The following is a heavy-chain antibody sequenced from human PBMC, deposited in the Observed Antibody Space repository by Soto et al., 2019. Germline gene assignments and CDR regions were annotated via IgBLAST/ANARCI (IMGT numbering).Heavy chain of an antibody. CDR3: ARAPKYYYGSGSFQFDP. J-gene: IGHJ5*02. D-gene: IGHD3-10*01. Sequence: GGSLRLSCAASGFTFSSYSMNWVRQAPGKGLEWVSYISSSSSTIYYADSVKGRFTISRDNAKNSLYLQMNSLRAEDTAVYYCARAPKYYYGSGSFQFDPWGQGTLVTVSS. CDR2: ISSSSSTI. CDR1: GFTFSSYS. V-gene: IGHV3-48*01.